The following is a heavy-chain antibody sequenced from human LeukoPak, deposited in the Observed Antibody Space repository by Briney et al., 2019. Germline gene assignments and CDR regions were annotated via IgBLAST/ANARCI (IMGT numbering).Heavy chain of an antibody. J-gene: IGHJ4*02. CDR1: GYTFTSYG. Sequence: ASVKVSCKASGYTFTSYGISWVRQAPGQGLEWMGWISAYNANTNYAQKLQGRVTMTTDTSTSTAYMELRSLRSDDTAVYYCARFVRGYDLIAFDYWGQGTLVTVSS. CDR2: ISAYNANT. D-gene: IGHD5-12*01. V-gene: IGHV1-18*01. CDR3: ARFVRGYDLIAFDY.